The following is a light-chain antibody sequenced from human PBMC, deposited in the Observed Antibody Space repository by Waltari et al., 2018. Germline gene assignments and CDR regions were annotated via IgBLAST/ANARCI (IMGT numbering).Light chain of an antibody. Sequence: YQRNAAQAPVLVIYYDSDRPSGIPDRFSGSNSGNTDTLTFSGLEAVDESDYYCQVWDSSSDHVLFGGWTRLTVL. J-gene: IGLJ2*01. CDR3: QVWDSSSDHVL. V-gene: IGLV3-21*01. CDR2: YDS.